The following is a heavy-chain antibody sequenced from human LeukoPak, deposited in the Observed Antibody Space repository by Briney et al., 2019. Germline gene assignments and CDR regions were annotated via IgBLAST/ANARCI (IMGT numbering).Heavy chain of an antibody. Sequence: SLRLSCAASGFTFDDYAMHWVRQAPGKGLEWVSGISWNSGSIGYADSVKGRFTISRDNSKNTLYLQMNSLRAEDTAVYYCARATGDDAFDIWGQGTMVTVSS. D-gene: IGHD3-16*01. CDR2: ISWNSGSI. V-gene: IGHV3-9*01. J-gene: IGHJ3*02. CDR3: ARATGDDAFDI. CDR1: GFTFDDYA.